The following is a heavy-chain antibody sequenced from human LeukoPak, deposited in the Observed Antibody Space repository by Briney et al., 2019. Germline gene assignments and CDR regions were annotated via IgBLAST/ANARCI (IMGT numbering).Heavy chain of an antibody. CDR3: TTLPWQWPRYYFDY. D-gene: IGHD6-19*01. Sequence: PGGSLRLSCAASGFTFSNAWMSWVRQAPGKGVEWVGRIKSETDGGTIDYAVPVKGRLTTSRDDSTNTLFLQVNSLKTEDTAVYYCTTLPWQWPRYYFDYWGQGTLVTVSS. CDR2: IKSETDGGTI. CDR1: GFTFSNAW. V-gene: IGHV3-15*01. J-gene: IGHJ4*02.